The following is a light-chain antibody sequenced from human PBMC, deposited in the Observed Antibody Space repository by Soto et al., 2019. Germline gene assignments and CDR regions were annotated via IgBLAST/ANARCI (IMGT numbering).Light chain of an antibody. CDR3: SSFTSRHTYV. Sequence: QSALPQPASVSGSPGQSTTLSCTGTSSDIGGYNYVSWYQQLPGEAPKLIIYDVSDRPSGVSTRFSGSKSGNTASLTISGLQAEDEGDYYCSSFTSRHTYVFGTGTKLTVL. CDR2: DVS. V-gene: IGLV2-14*01. J-gene: IGLJ1*01. CDR1: SSDIGGYNY.